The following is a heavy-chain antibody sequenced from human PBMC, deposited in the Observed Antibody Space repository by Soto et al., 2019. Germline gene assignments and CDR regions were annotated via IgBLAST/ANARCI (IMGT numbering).Heavy chain of an antibody. CDR1: GGSISSYY. D-gene: IGHD6-19*01. V-gene: IGHV4-59*01. CDR2: IYYSGST. J-gene: IGHJ4*02. CDR3: ARVRWTVAGPGHFDY. Sequence: QVQLQESGPGLVKPSETLSLTCTVSGGSISSYYWSWIRQPPGKGLEWIGYIYYSGSTNYNPSLKSRVTISVDTSTNQSSLKLSSVTAADTAVYYCARVRWTVAGPGHFDYWGQGTLVTVSS.